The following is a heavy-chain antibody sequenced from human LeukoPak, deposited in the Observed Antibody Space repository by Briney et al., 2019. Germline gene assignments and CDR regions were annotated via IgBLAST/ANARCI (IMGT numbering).Heavy chain of an antibody. Sequence: GASVKVSCKASGGSFSSYSISWVRQAPGQGLEWMGGIIPIFGTANYAQKFQGRVTITADESTSTAYMELSSLRSEDTAVYYCARLGYCSSISCYGDSGGILNWGQGTLVTVSS. V-gene: IGHV1-69*13. D-gene: IGHD2-2*01. CDR2: IIPIFGTA. J-gene: IGHJ4*02. CDR3: ARLGYCSSISCYGDSGGILN. CDR1: GGSFSSYS.